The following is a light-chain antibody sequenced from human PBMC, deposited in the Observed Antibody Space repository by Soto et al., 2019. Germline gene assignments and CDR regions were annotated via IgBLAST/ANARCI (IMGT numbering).Light chain of an antibody. Sequence: AIQMTQSPSSLSASVGDRVTITCRASQGIANDLGWYQQKPGIAPKLLIYAASTLQSGVPSMFSGSGSGTYFTLTISSLQPEDFATYYCLQDYNYPWTFGQGTKVEIK. CDR3: LQDYNYPWT. J-gene: IGKJ1*01. V-gene: IGKV1-6*01. CDR2: AAS. CDR1: QGIAND.